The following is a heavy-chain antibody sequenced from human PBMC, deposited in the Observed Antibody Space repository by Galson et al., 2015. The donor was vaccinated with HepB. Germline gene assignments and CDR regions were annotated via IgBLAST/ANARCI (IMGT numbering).Heavy chain of an antibody. CDR3: ARHPTGLTYNWFDP. CDR1: GGSISSRSYY. J-gene: IGHJ5*02. CDR2: IYYSGST. D-gene: IGHD1-14*01. Sequence: ETLSLTCTVSGGSISSRSYYWGWIRQPPGKGLEWIGSIYYSGSTYYNPSLESRFTMSVDRSKNQFSLKLGSVTAADTAVYYCARHPTGLTYNWFDPWGQGTLVTVSS. V-gene: IGHV4-39*01.